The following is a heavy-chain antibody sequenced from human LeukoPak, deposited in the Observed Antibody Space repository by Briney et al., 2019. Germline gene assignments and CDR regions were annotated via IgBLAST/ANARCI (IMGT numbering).Heavy chain of an antibody. J-gene: IGHJ4*02. V-gene: IGHV3-23*01. Sequence: GGSLRLSCAASGFTFSSYAMSWVRQAPGKGLEWVSAISGSGGSTYYADSVKGRFTISRDNSKNTLYLQMNSLRPEDTAFYYCAKGPSSVTSNFDYWGQGTLVTVSS. D-gene: IGHD2-21*02. CDR2: ISGSGGST. CDR1: GFTFSSYA. CDR3: AKGPSSVTSNFDY.